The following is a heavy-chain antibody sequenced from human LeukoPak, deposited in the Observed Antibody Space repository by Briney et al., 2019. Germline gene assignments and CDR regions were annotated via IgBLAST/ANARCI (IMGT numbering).Heavy chain of an antibody. V-gene: IGHV1-46*01. J-gene: IGHJ4*02. CDR3: AGGSYDYVWGSYHYYFDY. CDR2: INPSGGST. D-gene: IGHD3-16*02. Sequence: ASVKVSCKASGYTFTSYYMHWVRQAPGQGLEWMGIINPSGGSTSYAQKFQGRVTMTRDTSTSTVYMELSSLRSEDTAVYYCAGGSYDYVWGSYHYYFDYWGQGTLVTVSS. CDR1: GYTFTSYY.